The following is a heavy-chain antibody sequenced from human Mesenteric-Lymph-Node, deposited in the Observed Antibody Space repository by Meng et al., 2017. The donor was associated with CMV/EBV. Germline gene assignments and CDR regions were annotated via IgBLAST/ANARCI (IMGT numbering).Heavy chain of an antibody. Sequence: GGSLRLSCRTSGYSFTNYWIAWVRQMPGKGLEWMGTVYPGDSETTYSPSFQGHVTTSADKSITTAYLQWSSLKASDTAIYYCARPNWYDGRKGSFDIWGQGTVVTVSS. CDR2: VYPGDSET. V-gene: IGHV5-51*01. D-gene: IGHD1-1*01. CDR3: ARPNWYDGRKGSFDI. J-gene: IGHJ3*02. CDR1: GYSFTNYW.